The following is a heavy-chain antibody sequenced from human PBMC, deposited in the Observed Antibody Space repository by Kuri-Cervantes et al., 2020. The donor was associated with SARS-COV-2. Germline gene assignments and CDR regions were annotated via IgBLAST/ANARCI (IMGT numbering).Heavy chain of an antibody. D-gene: IGHD2-15*01. CDR2: ISSSGSTI. V-gene: IGHV3-48*04. Sequence: GGSLRLSCAASGFTFSSYAMSWVRQAPGKGLEWVSYISSSGSTIYYADSVKGRFTISRDNAKNSLYLQMNSLRAEDTAVYYCACSQDDLLVDAFDIWGQGTMVTVSS. CDR3: ACSQDDLLVDAFDI. CDR1: GFTFSSYA. J-gene: IGHJ3*02.